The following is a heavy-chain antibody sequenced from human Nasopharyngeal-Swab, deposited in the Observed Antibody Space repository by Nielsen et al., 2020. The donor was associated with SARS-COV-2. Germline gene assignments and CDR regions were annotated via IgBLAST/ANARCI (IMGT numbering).Heavy chain of an antibody. J-gene: IGHJ3*02. D-gene: IGHD1-14*01. CDR2: IKQDGSEK. V-gene: IGHV3-7*01. CDR3: ARLRNNAFDI. Sequence: VRQAPGKGLEWVANIKQDGSEKYYVDSVKGRFTISRDNAQSSLYLQVNSLRGEDTALYYCARLRNNAFDIWGQGTMVTVSS.